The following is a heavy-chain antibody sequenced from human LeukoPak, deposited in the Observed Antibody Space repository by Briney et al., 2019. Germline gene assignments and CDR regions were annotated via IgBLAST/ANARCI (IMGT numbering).Heavy chain of an antibody. CDR1: RYTLTDYV. D-gene: IGHD1-26*01. Sequence: ASVKVSCKASRYTLTDYVISWVRPSPGQGIEWMGWTECYNGNTTYAKKLQGRVSMTTDTATSTAYMELRRLKSDDTAVYYCARGWELDSWGQGTLVTVSS. J-gene: IGHJ4*02. CDR3: ARGWELDS. V-gene: IGHV1-18*01. CDR2: TECYNGNT.